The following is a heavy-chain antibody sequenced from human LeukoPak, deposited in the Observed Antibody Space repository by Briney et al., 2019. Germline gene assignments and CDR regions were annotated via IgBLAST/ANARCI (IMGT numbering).Heavy chain of an antibody. V-gene: IGHV1-18*01. J-gene: IGHJ6*02. D-gene: IGHD3-3*01. CDR2: LSAYNGNT. CDR3: AREGFLEWLRYYYYYGMDV. Sequence: ASVKVSCKASGYTFTSYGISWVRQAPGQGLEWMGWLSAYNGNTNYAQKLQGRVTMTTDTSTSTAYMELRSLRSDDTAVYYCAREGFLEWLRYYYYYGMDVWGQGTTVTVSS. CDR1: GYTFTSYG.